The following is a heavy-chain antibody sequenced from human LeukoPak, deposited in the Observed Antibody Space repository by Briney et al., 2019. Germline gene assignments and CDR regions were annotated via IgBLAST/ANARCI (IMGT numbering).Heavy chain of an antibody. CDR2: IYYSVST. D-gene: IGHD6-19*01. CDR3: ARRAYSSGWSPHWFDP. Sequence: SETLSLTCTVSGGSISSSSYSWGWIRQPPGKGLEWIGSIYYSVSTYYNPSLKSRVTISVDTSKNQFSLKLSSVTAADTAVYYCARRAYSSGWSPHWFDPWGQGTLVTVSS. CDR1: GGSISSSSYS. V-gene: IGHV4-39*01. J-gene: IGHJ5*02.